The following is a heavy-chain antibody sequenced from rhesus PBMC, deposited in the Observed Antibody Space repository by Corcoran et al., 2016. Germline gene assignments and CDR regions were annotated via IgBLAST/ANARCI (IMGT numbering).Heavy chain of an antibody. CDR1: GASTISTNW. D-gene: IGHD2-21*01. Sequence: QVQLQESGPAVVKPSETLSLPCAVSGASTISTNWWTWIRQSPGKGLEWIGGVYGRRGKSADDPSRNSRVNISMDTSKNQVSLRLTSVTAADTAVYYCARGGSGCSWGLGALVAVSS. J-gene: IGHJ1*01. V-gene: IGHV4-93*02. CDR3: ARGGSGCS. CDR2: VYGRRGKS.